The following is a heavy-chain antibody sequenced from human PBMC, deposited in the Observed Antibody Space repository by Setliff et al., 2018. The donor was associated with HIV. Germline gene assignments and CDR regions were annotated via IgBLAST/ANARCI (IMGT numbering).Heavy chain of an antibody. J-gene: IGHJ5*02. CDR1: GGSIRSSIYY. CDR3: ARGEQLVDNWFDP. D-gene: IGHD6-13*01. Sequence: SETLSLTCTVSGGSIRSSIYYWGWVRQPPGKGLEWIGSIYYSGSTYYNPSLQSRLTIPVDTSRNQFSLKLNSVTAADTAVYYCARGEQLVDNWFDPWGQGTLVTVSS. CDR2: IYYSGST. V-gene: IGHV4-39*07.